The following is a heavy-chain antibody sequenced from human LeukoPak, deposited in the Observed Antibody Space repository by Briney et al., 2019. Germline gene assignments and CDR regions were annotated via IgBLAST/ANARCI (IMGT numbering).Heavy chain of an antibody. CDR1: GFTFSSYG. CDR2: ISYDGSNK. Sequence: GRSLRLSCAASGFTFSSYGMHWVRQAPGKGLEWVAVISYDGSNKYYADSVKGRFTISRDNSKNTLYLQMNSLRAEDTAVYSCAKRGGYCSSGTCYGGFDYWGQGTLVTVSS. J-gene: IGHJ4*02. D-gene: IGHD2-15*01. CDR3: AKRGGYCSSGTCYGGFDY. V-gene: IGHV3-30*18.